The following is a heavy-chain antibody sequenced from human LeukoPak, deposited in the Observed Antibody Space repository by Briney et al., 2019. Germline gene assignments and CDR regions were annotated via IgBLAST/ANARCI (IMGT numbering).Heavy chain of an antibody. CDR2: ISSSGSSI. J-gene: IGHJ4*02. Sequence: PGGSLRLSCAASGFTFSSYEMNWARQAPGKGLEWVSYISSSGSSIYYADSVKGRFTISRGNAKNSLYLQMNSLRAEDTAVYYCARSRRGYSGYDEESDYWGQGTLVTVSS. CDR3: ARSRRGYSGYDEESDY. V-gene: IGHV3-48*03. D-gene: IGHD5-12*01. CDR1: GFTFSSYE.